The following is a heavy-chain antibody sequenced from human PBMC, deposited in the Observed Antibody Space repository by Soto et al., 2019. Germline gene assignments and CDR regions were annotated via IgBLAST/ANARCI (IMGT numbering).Heavy chain of an antibody. CDR1: GYTLTELS. D-gene: IGHD3-3*01. Sequence: ASVKVSCKVSGYTLTELSMHWVRQAPGKGLEWMGGFDPEDGETIYAQKFQGRVTMTEDTSTDTAYMELSSLRSEDTAVYYCATAVYYDFWSGPLDYYYGMDVWGQGTTV. CDR3: ATAVYYDFWSGPLDYYYGMDV. J-gene: IGHJ6*02. CDR2: FDPEDGET. V-gene: IGHV1-24*01.